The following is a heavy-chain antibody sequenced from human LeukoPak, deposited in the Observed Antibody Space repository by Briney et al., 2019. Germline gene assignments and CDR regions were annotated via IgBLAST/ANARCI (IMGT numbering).Heavy chain of an antibody. J-gene: IGHJ3*02. CDR3: ASDRIEVDAFDI. D-gene: IGHD2-15*01. CDR1: GGSISSYY. CDR2: IYYSGST. V-gene: IGHV4-59*08. Sequence: SETLPLTCTVSGGSISSYYWSWIRQPPGKGLGWIGYIYYSGSTNYKPSLKSRVTISVDTSKNQFSLKLSSVTAADTAVYYCASDRIEVDAFDIWGQGTMVTVSS.